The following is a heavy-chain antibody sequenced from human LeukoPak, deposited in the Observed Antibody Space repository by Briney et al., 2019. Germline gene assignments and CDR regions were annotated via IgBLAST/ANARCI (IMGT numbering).Heavy chain of an antibody. CDR1: GFTFSSYA. Sequence: GGSLRLSCAASGFTFSSYAMHWVRQAPGKGLEYVSAISSNGGSTYYANSVKGRFTIPRDNSKNTLYLQMGSLRAEDMAVYYCARGRGSKPYYCYYMDVWGKGTTVTVSS. J-gene: IGHJ6*03. CDR3: ARGRGSKPYYCYYMDV. V-gene: IGHV3-64*01. D-gene: IGHD3-16*01. CDR2: ISSNGGST.